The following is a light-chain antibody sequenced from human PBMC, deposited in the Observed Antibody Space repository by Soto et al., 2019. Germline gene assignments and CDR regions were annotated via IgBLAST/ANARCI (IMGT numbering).Light chain of an antibody. J-gene: IGLJ3*02. Sequence: QSVQTQPHSASESPGQSVTISCTGTSSDVGGYNYVSWYQQYPGRAPKLMIYEVTKRPSGVPDRFSGSKSGNTASLTVSGLQAEDEADYYCSSYAASNNFYFVFGGGTKLTVL. CDR2: EVT. CDR3: SSYAASNNFYFV. CDR1: SSDVGGYNY. V-gene: IGLV2-8*01.